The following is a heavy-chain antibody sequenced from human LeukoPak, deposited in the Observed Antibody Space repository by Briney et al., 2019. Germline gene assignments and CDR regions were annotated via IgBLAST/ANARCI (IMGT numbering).Heavy chain of an antibody. Sequence: SGPTLVNPTETLTLTCTVSGFSLSNAGMGVSWIRQPPGKALEWLAHIFSNDEKSYNTSLKSRLTISKDTSKSQVVLTMTGMDPVDTGTYYCARIGYKYGSYYFDDWGRGTLVTVSS. CDR3: ARIGYKYGSYYFDD. CDR1: GFSLSNAGMG. D-gene: IGHD3-10*01. CDR2: IFSNDEK. V-gene: IGHV2-26*01. J-gene: IGHJ4*02.